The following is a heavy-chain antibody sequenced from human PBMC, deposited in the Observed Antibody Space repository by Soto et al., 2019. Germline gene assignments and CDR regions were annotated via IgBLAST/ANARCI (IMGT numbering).Heavy chain of an antibody. CDR1: GGSISSYY. CDR2: IYYSGST. Sequence: QVQLQESGPGLVKPSETLSLTCTVSGGSISSYYWSWIRQPPGKGLEWIGYIYYSGSTNYNPSLKSRVTISVDTSKNQFSLKLSSVTAADTAVYYCARDYYGSGYIGYWGQGTLVTVSS. V-gene: IGHV4-59*08. D-gene: IGHD3-10*01. CDR3: ARDYYGSGYIGY. J-gene: IGHJ4*02.